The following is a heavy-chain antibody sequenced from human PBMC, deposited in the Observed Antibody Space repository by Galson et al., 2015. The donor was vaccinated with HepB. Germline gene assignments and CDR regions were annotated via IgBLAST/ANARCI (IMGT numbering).Heavy chain of an antibody. D-gene: IGHD3-3*01. CDR2: INQDGSSK. J-gene: IGHJ6*02. V-gene: IGHV3-7*03. Sequence: SLRLPCAASGFTFSSYWMNWVRQAPGKGLEWVAHINQDGSSKYYVHSVKGRFTISRDNAKDSVYLQLDSLRAEDTAVYYCARRISLVRGIITKPDYYYGMDVWGQGTTVTVAS. CDR1: GFTFSSYW. CDR3: ARRISLVRGIITKPDYYYGMDV.